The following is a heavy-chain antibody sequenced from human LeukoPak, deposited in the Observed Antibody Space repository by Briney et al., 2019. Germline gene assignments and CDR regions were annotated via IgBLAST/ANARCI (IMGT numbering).Heavy chain of an antibody. Sequence: SQTLSLTCTVSGGSISSGGYYWSWIRQHPGKGLEWIGYIYYSGSTYYNPSLKSRVTISVDTSKNQFSLKLSSVTAADTAVYYCARVNTAMVTGFDYWGQGTRVTVSS. V-gene: IGHV4-31*03. D-gene: IGHD5-18*01. J-gene: IGHJ4*02. CDR3: ARVNTAMVTGFDY. CDR2: IYYSGST. CDR1: GGSISSGGYY.